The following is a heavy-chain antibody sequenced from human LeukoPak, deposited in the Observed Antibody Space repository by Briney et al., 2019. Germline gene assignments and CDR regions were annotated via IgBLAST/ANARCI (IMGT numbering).Heavy chain of an antibody. CDR1: GFTVSSNY. V-gene: IGHV3-53*01. D-gene: IGHD5-18*01. CDR2: IYSGGST. J-gene: IGHJ4*02. CDR3: ARERVDTAWD. Sequence: GGSLRLSRAASGFTVSSNYMSWVRQAPGKGLEWVSVIYSGGSTYYADSVKGRFTISRDNSKNTLYLQMNSLRAEDTAVYYCARERVDTAWDWGQGTLVTVSS.